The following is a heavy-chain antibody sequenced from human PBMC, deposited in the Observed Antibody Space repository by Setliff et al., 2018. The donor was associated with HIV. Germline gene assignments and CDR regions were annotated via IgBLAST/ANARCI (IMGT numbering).Heavy chain of an antibody. CDR3: ARGGLRAVAGTRVLY. J-gene: IGHJ4*02. V-gene: IGHV3-21*01. D-gene: IGHD6-19*01. CDR2: ISSSSSYI. CDR1: GFTFSSYS. Sequence: PGGSLRLSCAASGFTFSSYSINWVRQAPGKGLEWVSSISSSSSYIYYADSVKGRFTISRDNAKNSLYLQMHSLRAEDTAVYYCARGGLRAVAGTRVLYWGQGTLVTV.